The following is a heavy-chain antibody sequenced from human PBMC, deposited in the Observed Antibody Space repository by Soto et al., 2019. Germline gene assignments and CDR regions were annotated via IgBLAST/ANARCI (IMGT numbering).Heavy chain of an antibody. CDR3: ARDRRRDGYNFAY. V-gene: IGHV1-2*02. Sequence: GASVKVSCKASGYTFTGYDMHWVRQAPGQGLEWMGWINPNSGGTNYAQKFQGRVTMTRDTSISTAYMEQSRLRSDDTAVYYCARDRRRDGYNFAYWGQGTQVTVSS. D-gene: IGHD5-12*01. J-gene: IGHJ4*02. CDR1: GYTFTGYD. CDR2: INPNSGGT.